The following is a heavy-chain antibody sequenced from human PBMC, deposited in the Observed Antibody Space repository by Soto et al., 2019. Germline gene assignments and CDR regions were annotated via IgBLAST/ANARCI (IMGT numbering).Heavy chain of an antibody. V-gene: IGHV3-7*05. CDR3: MTTVTTFGS. CDR1: GFTLSNYW. CDR2: IKQDGSEK. Sequence: EVQLVGSGGGLVQPGGSLRLSCTSSGFTLSNYWTNWVRQAPEKGLEWVANIKQDGSEKNYVDSVKGRFTISRDNAKNSLYLQMASLRADDTAMYYCMTTVTTFGSWGQGALVTVSS. J-gene: IGHJ4*02. D-gene: IGHD4-17*01.